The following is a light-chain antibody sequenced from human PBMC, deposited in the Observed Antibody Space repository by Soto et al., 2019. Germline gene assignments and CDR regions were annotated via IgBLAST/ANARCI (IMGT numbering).Light chain of an antibody. J-gene: IGKJ2*01. Sequence: EIVLTQSPGTLSLSPGERTTLPCRASQSASSSYLAWYQQKPGQAPRLLIYGASSRATGIPDRFSGSGSGTDFTLTINRLELEDFAVYYCHQYGSSPYTFGQGTKLEI. V-gene: IGKV3-20*01. CDR3: HQYGSSPYT. CDR1: QSASSSY. CDR2: GAS.